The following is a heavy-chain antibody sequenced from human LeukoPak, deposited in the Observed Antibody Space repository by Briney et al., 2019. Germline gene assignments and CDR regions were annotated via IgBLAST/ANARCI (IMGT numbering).Heavy chain of an antibody. D-gene: IGHD3-22*01. CDR2: IIPIFGTA. CDR1: GGTFSSYA. Sequence: SVKVSCKASGGTFSSYAISWVRQAPGQGLEWMGGIIPIFGTADYAQKFQGRVTITADESTSTAYMELSSLRSEDTAVYYCARDGDYYDSSGYKPDFDYWGQGTLVTVSS. CDR3: ARDGDYYDSSGYKPDFDY. V-gene: IGHV1-69*13. J-gene: IGHJ4*02.